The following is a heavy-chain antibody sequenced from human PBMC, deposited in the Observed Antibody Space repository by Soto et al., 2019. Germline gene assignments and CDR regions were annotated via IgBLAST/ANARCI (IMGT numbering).Heavy chain of an antibody. CDR1: GFTFSSYA. Sequence: TGGSLRLSCAASGFTFSSYAMSWVRQAPGKGLEWVSAISGSGGSTYYADSVKGRFTISRDNSKNTLYLQMNSLRAEDTAVYYCAKDQPYDFWSGYYPGYFDYWGQGTLVTVSS. J-gene: IGHJ4*02. CDR2: ISGSGGST. V-gene: IGHV3-23*01. CDR3: AKDQPYDFWSGYYPGYFDY. D-gene: IGHD3-3*01.